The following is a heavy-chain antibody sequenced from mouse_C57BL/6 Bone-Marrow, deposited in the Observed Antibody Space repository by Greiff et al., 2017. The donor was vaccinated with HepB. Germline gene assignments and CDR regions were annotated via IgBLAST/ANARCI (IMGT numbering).Heavy chain of an antibody. D-gene: IGHD1-1*01. Sequence: EVQLVESGGDLVKPGGSLKLSCAASGFTFSSYGMSWVRQTPDKRLEWVATISSGGSYTYYPDSVKGRFTISRDNAKNTLYLQMSSLKSEDTAMYYCARPYYGSSWDAYWGQGTLVTVSA. CDR3: ARPYYGSSWDAY. CDR2: ISSGGSYT. J-gene: IGHJ3*01. CDR1: GFTFSSYG. V-gene: IGHV5-6*01.